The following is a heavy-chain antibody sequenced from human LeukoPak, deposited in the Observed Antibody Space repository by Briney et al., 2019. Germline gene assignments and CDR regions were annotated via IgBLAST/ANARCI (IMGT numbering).Heavy chain of an antibody. J-gene: IGHJ6*03. CDR2: IIPILGIA. D-gene: IGHD2-2*01. Sequence: SVKVSCKASGGTFSRYAISWVRQAPGQGLEWMGRIIPILGIANYAQKFQGRVTITADKSTSTAYMELSSLRSEDTAVYYCASSVVPAAIGGYYYYYFMDVWGKGTTVTVSS. CDR3: ASSVVPAAIGGYYYYYFMDV. CDR1: GGTFSRYA. V-gene: IGHV1-69*04.